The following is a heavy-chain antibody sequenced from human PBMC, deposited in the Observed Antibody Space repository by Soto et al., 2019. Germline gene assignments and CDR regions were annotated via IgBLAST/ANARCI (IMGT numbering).Heavy chain of an antibody. CDR1: GFAFSNYA. CDR2: ISTSIGAT. V-gene: IGHV3-23*01. J-gene: IGHJ4*02. CDR3: AKDRTVAARNFDY. Sequence: GGSLRLSCAASGFAFSNYAMGWVRQAPGKGLEWVSSISTSIGATYYADSVKGRFTISRDDSKDTLYLQMNSLGAEDSAVYYCAKDRTVAARNFDYWGQGTQVTVSS. D-gene: IGHD6-6*01.